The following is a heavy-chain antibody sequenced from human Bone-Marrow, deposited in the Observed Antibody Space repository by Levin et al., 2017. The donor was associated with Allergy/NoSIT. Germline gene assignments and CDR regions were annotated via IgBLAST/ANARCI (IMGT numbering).Heavy chain of an antibody. J-gene: IGHJ2*01. Sequence: GGSLRLSCAASGFTFSSYSMNWVRQAPGKGLEWVSSISSSSSYIYYADSVKGRFTISRDNAKNSLYLQMNSLRAEDTAVYYCARDPEPSGSSPPPYWYFDLWGRGTLVTVSS. D-gene: IGHD3-10*01. V-gene: IGHV3-21*01. CDR1: GFTFSSYS. CDR2: ISSSSSYI. CDR3: ARDPEPSGSSPPPYWYFDL.